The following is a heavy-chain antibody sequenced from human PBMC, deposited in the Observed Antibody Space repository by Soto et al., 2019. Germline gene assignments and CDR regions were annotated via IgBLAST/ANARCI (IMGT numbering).Heavy chain of an antibody. Sequence: ASVKVSCKASGYTFTSYAMHWVRQAPGQRLEWMGWINAGNGNTKYSQKFQGRVTITRDTSASTAYMELSSLRSEDTAGYYCARLRIGIAIDYWGQGTLVTVSS. D-gene: IGHD6-13*01. CDR2: INAGNGNT. CDR3: ARLRIGIAIDY. V-gene: IGHV1-3*01. J-gene: IGHJ4*02. CDR1: GYTFTSYA.